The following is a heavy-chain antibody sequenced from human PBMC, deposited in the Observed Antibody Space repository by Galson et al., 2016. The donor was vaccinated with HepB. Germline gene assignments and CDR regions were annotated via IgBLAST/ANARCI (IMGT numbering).Heavy chain of an antibody. D-gene: IGHD6-6*01. CDR1: GGSISSYY. J-gene: IGHJ6*04. CDR3: ERILAARHSAPAV. CDR2: IHTSGST. Sequence: SETLSLTCTVSGGSISSYYWSWIRQPAGKGLEWIGRIHTSGSTNYNPSLKSLVTMSVDTSKNQFSLKLSSVTAAATAVYYCERILAARHSAPAVWGKGTTVTVSS. V-gene: IGHV4-4*07.